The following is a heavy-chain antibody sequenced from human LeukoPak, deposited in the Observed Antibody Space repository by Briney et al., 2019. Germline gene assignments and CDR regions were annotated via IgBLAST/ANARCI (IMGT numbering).Heavy chain of an antibody. CDR2: ISGSGVNT. Sequence: PGGSLRLSCAASGFTFSNYAMSWVRQAPGKGLEWVSAISGSGVNTYYTDSVKGRFTISRDNSKNTLYLQVNSLRAEDTAIYYCAKYHSSGYYYFDYWGQGTLVTVSS. CDR1: GFTFSNYA. V-gene: IGHV3-23*01. D-gene: IGHD3-22*01. CDR3: AKYHSSGYYYFDY. J-gene: IGHJ4*02.